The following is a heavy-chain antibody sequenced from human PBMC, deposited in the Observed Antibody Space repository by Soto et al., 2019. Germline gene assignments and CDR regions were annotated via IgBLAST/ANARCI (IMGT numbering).Heavy chain of an antibody. Sequence: GESLKISCKGSGYSFSTSWIGWVRQMSGKGLEWMGTIYPSDSDTRYRPSFQGQVIISADKSTSTAYLQWRSLKASDTAMYYCATRAEYYDFWSGYYGAWGQGTLVTVSS. CDR3: ATRAEYYDFWSGYYGA. CDR1: GYSFSTSW. D-gene: IGHD3-3*01. V-gene: IGHV5-51*01. CDR2: IYPSDSDT. J-gene: IGHJ5*02.